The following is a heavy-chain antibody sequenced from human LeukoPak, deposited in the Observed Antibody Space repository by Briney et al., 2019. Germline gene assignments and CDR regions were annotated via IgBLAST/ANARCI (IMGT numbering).Heavy chain of an antibody. CDR3: ARSGYYDSSGYYLDY. CDR2: ISYDGSNK. V-gene: IGHV3-30*03. CDR1: GFTFSSYG. J-gene: IGHJ4*02. D-gene: IGHD3-22*01. Sequence: PGGSLRLSCAASGFTFSSYGMHWVRQAPGKGLEWVSVISYDGSNKYYADSVKGRFTISRDNSKNTLYLQMNSLRAEDTAVYYCARSGYYDSSGYYLDYWGQGTLVTVSS.